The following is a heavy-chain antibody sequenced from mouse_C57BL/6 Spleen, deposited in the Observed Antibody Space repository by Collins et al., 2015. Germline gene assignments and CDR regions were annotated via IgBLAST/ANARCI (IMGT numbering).Heavy chain of an antibody. CDR2: IYPSDSET. J-gene: IGHJ1*03. CDR3: ARRGATVVASWYFDV. Sequence: QVQLQQPGAELVRPGSSVKLSCKASGYTFTSYWMDWVKQRPGQGLEWIGNIYPSDSETHYNQKFKDKATLTVDKSSSTAYMQLSSLTSEDSAVYYCARRGATVVASWYFDVWGTGTTVTVSS. V-gene: IGHV1-61*01. D-gene: IGHD1-1*01. CDR1: GYTFTSYW.